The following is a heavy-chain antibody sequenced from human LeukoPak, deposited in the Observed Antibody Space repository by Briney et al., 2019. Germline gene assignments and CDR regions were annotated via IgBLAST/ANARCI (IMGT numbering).Heavy chain of an antibody. J-gene: IGHJ4*02. CDR2: IACDDFT. D-gene: IGHD6-19*01. V-gene: IGHV3-23*01. Sequence: QSGVSLRLSCVASGFTFRDYSMAWVRQLPGGGLEWVSAIACDDFTVYSDPLKGRLTISRDNSRNTLYRQMNTLRAEDTAVYYWVKERDRGTGVADDFDFWGQGTLVTVSS. CDR1: GFTFRDYS. CDR3: VKERDRGTGVADDFDF.